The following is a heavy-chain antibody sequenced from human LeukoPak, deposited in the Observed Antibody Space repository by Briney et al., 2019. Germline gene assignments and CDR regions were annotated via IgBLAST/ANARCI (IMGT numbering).Heavy chain of an antibody. V-gene: IGHV3-21*01. CDR3: ARDRHSSYYYMDV. CDR1: GFTFSSYS. CDR2: ISSSSSYI. J-gene: IGHJ6*03. Sequence: GGSLRLSCAASGFTFSSYSMNWVRQAPGKGLEWVSSISSSSSYIYYADSVKGRFTISRDNAKNSLYLQMNSLRAEDTAVYYCARDRHSSYYYMDVWGKGTTVTVSS. D-gene: IGHD3-22*01.